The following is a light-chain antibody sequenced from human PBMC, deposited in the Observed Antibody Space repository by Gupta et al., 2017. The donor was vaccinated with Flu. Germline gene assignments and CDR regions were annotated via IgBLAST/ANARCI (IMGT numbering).Light chain of an antibody. CDR1: SGSIASNY. V-gene: IGLV6-57*03. Sequence: NCMLTQPHSVSESPGKTGTISCTRSSGSIASNYVPWYQQLPVTAPTTVIYDDTQRPSGVPDRFSGSIDRSSTSASLTISGLKTEDEAYYSCQSYDSSTVVFGGGTKLTVL. J-gene: IGLJ2*01. CDR2: DDT. CDR3: QSYDSSTVV.